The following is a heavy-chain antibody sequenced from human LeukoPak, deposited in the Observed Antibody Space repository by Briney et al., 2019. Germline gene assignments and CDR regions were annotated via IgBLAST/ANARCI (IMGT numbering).Heavy chain of an antibody. J-gene: IGHJ6*03. V-gene: IGHV3-23*01. D-gene: IGHD6-13*01. CDR1: GFTFSSYG. Sequence: GGSLRLSCAASGFTFSSYGMSWVRQAPGKGLEWVSDMSGGSGNTYYADSVKGRFTISRDNSKNTLYLQMNSLRAEDTAVYYCAREGFSRGYYYYYMDVWGKGTTVTVSS. CDR3: AREGFSRGYYYYYMDV. CDR2: MSGGSGNT.